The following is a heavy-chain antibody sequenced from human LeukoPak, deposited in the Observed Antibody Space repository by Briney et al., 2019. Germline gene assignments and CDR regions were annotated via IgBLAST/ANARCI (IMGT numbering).Heavy chain of an antibody. Sequence: PGGTLRLSCAASGFTFSSYGMSWVRQAPGKGLEWVSAISGSGGSTYYADSVKGRFTISRDNSKNTLYLQMNSLRAEDTAVYYCAKEPIYYYYMDVWGKGTTVTISS. J-gene: IGHJ6*03. CDR2: ISGSGGST. CDR3: AKEPIYYYYMDV. V-gene: IGHV3-23*01. CDR1: GFTFSSYG.